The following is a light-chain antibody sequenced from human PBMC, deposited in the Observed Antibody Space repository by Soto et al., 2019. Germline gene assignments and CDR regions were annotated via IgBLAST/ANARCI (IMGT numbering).Light chain of an antibody. Sequence: QSVLTQPPSVSGAPGQRVTISCTGSSSNIGAGYNVHWYQQLPGTAPKLLIYGNNNRPSGVPDRFSGSKSDTSASLAITGLQADDEADYYCHSYDSSLSGSVFGGGTKVTVL. V-gene: IGLV1-40*01. J-gene: IGLJ3*02. CDR2: GNN. CDR1: SSNIGAGYN. CDR3: HSYDSSLSGSV.